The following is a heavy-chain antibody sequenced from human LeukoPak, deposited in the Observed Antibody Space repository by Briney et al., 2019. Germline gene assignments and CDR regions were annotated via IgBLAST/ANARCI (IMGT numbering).Heavy chain of an antibody. Sequence: PSETLCLTCTVAGGSISSSSFYWGWIRPPPGEGLEWVGGIYYSGSTYYNPSLKSRVTISVDTSKNQFSLKLSSVTAADTAVYYCARDEVVGAKVPFDFWGQGTLVTVSS. D-gene: IGHD1-26*01. J-gene: IGHJ4*02. CDR2: IYYSGST. CDR3: ARDEVVGAKVPFDF. CDR1: GGSISSSSFY. V-gene: IGHV4-39*07.